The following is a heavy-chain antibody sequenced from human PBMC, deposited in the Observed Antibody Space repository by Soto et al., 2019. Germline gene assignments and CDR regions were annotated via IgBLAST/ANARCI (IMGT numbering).Heavy chain of an antibody. D-gene: IGHD6-13*01. CDR1: GGSISSGGYY. CDR3: ARGGESSSWYSGPFDY. CDR2: IYYSGST. Sequence: PSETLSLTCTVSGGSISSGGYYWSWIRQHPGKGLEWIGYIYYSGSTYYNPSLKSRVTISVDTSKNQFSLKLSSVTAADTAVYYCARGGESSSWYSGPFDYWGQGTLVTVSS. J-gene: IGHJ4*02. V-gene: IGHV4-31*03.